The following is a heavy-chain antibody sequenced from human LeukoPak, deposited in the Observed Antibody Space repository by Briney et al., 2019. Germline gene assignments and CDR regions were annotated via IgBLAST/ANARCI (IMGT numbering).Heavy chain of an antibody. Sequence: GGSLRLSCAASGFTFDDYAMHWVRQDPGKGLEWVSGIGWNSGSIGYADSVKGRFTISRDNAKNSLYLQMNSLRAEDTALYYCARGARYDSRYYFDYWGQGTLVTVSS. CDR3: ARGARYDSRYYFDY. J-gene: IGHJ4*02. D-gene: IGHD3-22*01. V-gene: IGHV3-9*01. CDR1: GFTFDDYA. CDR2: IGWNSGSI.